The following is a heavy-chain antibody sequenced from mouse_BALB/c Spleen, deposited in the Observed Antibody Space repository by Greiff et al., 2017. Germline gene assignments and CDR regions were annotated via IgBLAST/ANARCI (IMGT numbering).Heavy chain of an antibody. V-gene: IGHV1-63*02. D-gene: IGHD5-5*01. J-gene: IGHJ4*01. Sequence: QVQLQQSGAALVRPGTSVKMSCKAAGYTFTNYWIRWVKQRPGNGLEWIGDIYPGGGYTNYTEKFKGKATLTADTSSSTAYMQLRSLTSEDSAICYCATLPPCAMDYWGQGTPVTVSA. CDR2: IYPGGGYT. CDR3: ATLPPCAMDY. CDR1: GYTFTNYW.